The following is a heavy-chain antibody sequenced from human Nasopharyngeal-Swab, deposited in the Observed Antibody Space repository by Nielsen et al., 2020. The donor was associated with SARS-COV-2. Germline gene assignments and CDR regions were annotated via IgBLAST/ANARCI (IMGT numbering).Heavy chain of an antibody. J-gene: IGHJ4*02. V-gene: IGHV3-23*01. D-gene: IGHD3-10*01. CDR1: GFTFSNAW. Sequence: GGSLRLSCAASGFTFSNAWMSWVRQAPGKGLEWVSAISGSGGSTYYADSVKGRFTISRDNSKNTLYLQMNSLRAEDTAVYYCAKDWGVRELDYWGQGTLATVSS. CDR2: ISGSGGST. CDR3: AKDWGVRELDY.